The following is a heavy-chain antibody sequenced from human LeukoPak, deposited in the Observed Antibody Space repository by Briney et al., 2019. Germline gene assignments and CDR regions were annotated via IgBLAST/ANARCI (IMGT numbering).Heavy chain of an antibody. V-gene: IGHV3-9*01. Sequence: GRSLRLSCAASGFTFDDYAMHWVRQAPGESLEWVSGISWNSGSIGYADSVKGRFTISRDNAKNSLYLQMNCLRAEDTALYYCAKIAGKRSGSYSGYFDNWGQGTLVTVSS. CDR2: ISWNSGSI. D-gene: IGHD1-26*01. CDR1: GFTFDDYA. J-gene: IGHJ4*02. CDR3: AKIAGKRSGSYSGYFDN.